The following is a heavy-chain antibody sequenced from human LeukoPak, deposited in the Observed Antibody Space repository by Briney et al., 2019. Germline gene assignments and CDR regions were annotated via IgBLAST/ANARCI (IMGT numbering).Heavy chain of an antibody. J-gene: IGHJ4*02. D-gene: IGHD2-2*01. CDR3: TRYLSSSTSCQYHFDY. CDR1: GYSFTSYW. CDR2: IYPHDSDT. Sequence: GESLKISCKASGYSFTSYWIGWVRQMPGKGLEWMGIIYPHDSDTKYSPSFQGQVTISADKSISTAYLQWSSLKASDTAMYYCTRYLSSSTSCQYHFDYWGQGTLVTVSS. V-gene: IGHV5-51*01.